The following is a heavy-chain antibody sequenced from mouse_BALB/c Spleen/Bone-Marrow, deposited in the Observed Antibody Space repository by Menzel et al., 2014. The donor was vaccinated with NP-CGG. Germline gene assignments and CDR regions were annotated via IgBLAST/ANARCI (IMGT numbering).Heavy chain of an antibody. CDR1: GFTFSDYY. CDR2: ISDGGSYT. J-gene: IGHJ4*01. Sequence: EVKLVESGGSLVKPGGSLKLSCAASGFTFSDYYMYWVRQTPEKRLEWVATISDGGSYTYYPDSVEGRFTISRDNAKNNLYLQMSSLKSEDTAMYYCARDYDYAMDYRGQGTSVTVSS. V-gene: IGHV5-4*02. CDR3: ARDYDYAMDY. D-gene: IGHD2-12*01.